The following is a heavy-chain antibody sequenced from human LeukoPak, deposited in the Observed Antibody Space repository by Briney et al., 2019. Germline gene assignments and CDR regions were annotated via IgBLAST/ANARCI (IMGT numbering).Heavy chain of an antibody. D-gene: IGHD1-1*01. CDR1: GFTFSSYA. J-gene: IGHJ4*02. Sequence: GGSLTLSCAASGFTFSSYAMSWLRQPPGKGLEWVSAISGSGGSTYYADSVKGRFTISRDNSKNTLYLQMNSLRAEDTAVYYCAKRVRTLERYWGQGTLVTVSS. V-gene: IGHV3-23*01. CDR3: AKRVRTLERY. CDR2: ISGSGGST.